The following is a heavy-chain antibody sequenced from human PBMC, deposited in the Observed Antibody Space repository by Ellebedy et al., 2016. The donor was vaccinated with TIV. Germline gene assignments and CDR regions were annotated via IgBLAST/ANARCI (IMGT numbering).Heavy chain of an antibody. J-gene: IGHJ4*02. CDR2: IYYSGGT. CDR3: ARHGRWLQFNA. CDR1: GGSISSFY. Sequence: SETLSLTXTVSGGSISSFYWSWIRQPPGKGLEWIGYIYYSGGTNYNPSLKSRVTISVDTSKNQFSLKLSFVTAADTAVYYCARHGRWLQFNAWGQGTLVTVSS. V-gene: IGHV4-59*08. D-gene: IGHD5-24*01.